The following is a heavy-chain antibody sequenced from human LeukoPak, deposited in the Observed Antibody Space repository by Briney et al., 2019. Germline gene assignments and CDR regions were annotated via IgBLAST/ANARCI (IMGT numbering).Heavy chain of an antibody. J-gene: IGHJ4*02. CDR3: ARDYYDSSGYYYQFDY. CDR1: GITLSNYW. V-gene: IGHV3-74*01. D-gene: IGHD3-22*01. Sequence: GGSLRLSCAASGITLSNYWMHWVRQVPGKGLVWVSRINYEGSTTSYADSVKGRFTISRDNAKNSLYLQMNSLRAEDTAVYYCARDYYDSSGYYYQFDYWGQGTLVTVSS. CDR2: INYEGSTT.